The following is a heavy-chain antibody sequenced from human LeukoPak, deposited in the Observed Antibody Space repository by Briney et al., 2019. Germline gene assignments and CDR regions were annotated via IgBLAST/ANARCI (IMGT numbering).Heavy chain of an antibody. V-gene: IGHV1-8*02. Sequence: ASVKVSCKASGGTFSSYAISWVRQATGQGLEWMGWVSPNSGNTGYAQKFQGRVTMTRNTSITTAYVELSSLRSEDTAVYYCARGSLAVAGTSDYWGQGTLVSVSS. D-gene: IGHD6-19*01. CDR1: GGTFSSYA. J-gene: IGHJ4*02. CDR3: ARGSLAVAGTSDY. CDR2: VSPNSGNT.